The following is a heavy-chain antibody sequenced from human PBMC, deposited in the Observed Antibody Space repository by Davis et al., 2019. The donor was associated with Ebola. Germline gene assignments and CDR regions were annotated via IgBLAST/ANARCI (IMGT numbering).Heavy chain of an antibody. CDR1: GFSFSTYA. CDR3: ARWGLRGNYDSWSGSDYYFDY. Sequence: GGSLRLSCAPSGFSFSTYAMSWARQAPGKGLEWVSAVNSAGTYPYYADSVKGRFTISRDTSTIYLQMNYLRVEDTAVYYCARWGLRGNYDSWSGSDYYFDYWGQGTLVTVSS. V-gene: IGHV3-23*01. CDR2: VNSAGTYP. D-gene: IGHD3-3*01. J-gene: IGHJ4*02.